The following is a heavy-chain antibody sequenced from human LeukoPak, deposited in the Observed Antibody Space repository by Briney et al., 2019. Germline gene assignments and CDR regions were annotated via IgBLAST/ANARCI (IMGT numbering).Heavy chain of an antibody. CDR3: ARTGDGYNYYNYYYMDV. CDR1: GASISSHY. D-gene: IGHD5-24*01. CDR2: IYYSVRT. Sequence: SETLSLTCSVSGASISSHYWSWIRQPPGKGLEWIGYIYYSVRTNYNPSLKGRVTISVDMPNNQFSLKMSSVTAADTAVYYCARTGDGYNYYNYYYMDVWGKGTTVTVTS. V-gene: IGHV4-59*11. J-gene: IGHJ6*03.